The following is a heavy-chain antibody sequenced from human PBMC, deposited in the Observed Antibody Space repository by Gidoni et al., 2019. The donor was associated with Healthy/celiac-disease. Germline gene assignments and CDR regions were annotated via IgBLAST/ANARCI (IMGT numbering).Heavy chain of an antibody. Sequence: QVQLQESGPGLVKPSETLSLTCTVSGGSISSYYWSWIRQPPGKGLEWIGYIYYSVSTNYNPSLKSRVTISVDTSKNQFSLKLSSVTAADTAVYYCARAGIAAAGTGAFDIWGQGTMVTVSS. D-gene: IGHD6-13*01. J-gene: IGHJ3*02. CDR2: IYYSVST. V-gene: IGHV4-59*01. CDR1: GGSISSYY. CDR3: ARAGIAAAGTGAFDI.